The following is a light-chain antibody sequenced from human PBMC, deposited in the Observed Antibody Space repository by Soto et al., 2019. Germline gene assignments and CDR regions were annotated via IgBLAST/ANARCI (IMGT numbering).Light chain of an antibody. CDR3: SSYAGSNNFVV. CDR1: SSDVGGYKY. CDR2: EVS. V-gene: IGLV2-8*01. Sequence: QSVLTQPPSASGSPGQSVTISCTGTSSDVGGYKYVSWYQQHPGKAPKLMIYEVSKRPSGVPDRFSGCKSGNTASLTVSGLQAEDEADYYCSSYAGSNNFVVFGGGTKLTVL. J-gene: IGLJ2*01.